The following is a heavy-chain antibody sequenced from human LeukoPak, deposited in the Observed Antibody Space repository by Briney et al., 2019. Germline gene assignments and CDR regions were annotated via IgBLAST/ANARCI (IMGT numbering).Heavy chain of an antibody. Sequence: GGSLRLSCAASGFTFSSYAMSWVRQAPGKGLEWVSAISGSGGSTYYADSVKGRFTISRDNSKNTLYLQMNSLRAEDTAVYYCAKGGRGSSYGFVGDYWGQGTLVTVSS. V-gene: IGHV3-23*01. J-gene: IGHJ4*02. CDR3: AKGGRGSSYGFVGDY. D-gene: IGHD5-18*01. CDR2: ISGSGGST. CDR1: GFTFSSYA.